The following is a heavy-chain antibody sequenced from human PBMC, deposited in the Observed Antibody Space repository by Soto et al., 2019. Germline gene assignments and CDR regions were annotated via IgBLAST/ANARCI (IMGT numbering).Heavy chain of an antibody. CDR1: GGSFSGYY. J-gene: IGHJ4*02. Sequence: QVQLEQWGAGLLKPSETLSLTCAVYGGSFSGYYWSWIRQPPGKGLEWIGEINHSGSTNYNPSLKSRLIISVATSKNQFSLDMYSVTAADTAVYYCARGRWLRQSFDYWGQGTLVTVSS. V-gene: IGHV4-34*02. CDR2: INHSGST. D-gene: IGHD5-12*01. CDR3: ARGRWLRQSFDY.